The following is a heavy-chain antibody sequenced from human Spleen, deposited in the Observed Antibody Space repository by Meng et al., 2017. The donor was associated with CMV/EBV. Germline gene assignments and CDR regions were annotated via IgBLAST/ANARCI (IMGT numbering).Heavy chain of an antibody. J-gene: IGHJ6*02. CDR3: ARGIGTVLYFYYGLDV. V-gene: IGHV3-53*01. D-gene: IGHD1-7*01. CDR2: IYTETT. CDR1: GFNVSSNY. Sequence: AGFNVSSNYISWVRQPPGKGLEWVSVIYTETTYYADSVKGRFTISRDKSKNTVYLQLNSLRAEDTAVYYCARGIGTVLYFYYGLDVWGQGTTVTVSS.